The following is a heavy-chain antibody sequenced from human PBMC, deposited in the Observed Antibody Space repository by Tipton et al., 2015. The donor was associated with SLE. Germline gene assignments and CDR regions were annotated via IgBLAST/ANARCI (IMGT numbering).Heavy chain of an antibody. V-gene: IGHV4-59*11. J-gene: IGHJ3*02. CDR1: GGSIGSHY. Sequence: LRLSCTVSGGSIGSHYWSWIRQPPGKGLEWIGYIYYSGSTNYNPSLKSRVTISVDRPRDQFSLKLTSVTAADTAMYYCARTLGAIAHTVYDAFDIWGQGKMVTVSS. CDR2: IYYSGST. D-gene: IGHD1-26*01. CDR3: ARTLGAIAHTVYDAFDI.